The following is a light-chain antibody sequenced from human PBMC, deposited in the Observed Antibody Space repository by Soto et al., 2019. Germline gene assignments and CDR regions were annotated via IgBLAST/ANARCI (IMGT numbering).Light chain of an antibody. CDR3: QHYNNLPLT. CDR2: GAS. Sequence: EIVLTQSPGTLSLSPGERATLSCRASQSVRSSYFAWYQQKPGQAPRLLIFGASTRAPGIPDRFSGSGSGTDFTLTISRLEPEDFAVYYCQHYNNLPLTFGGGTKVDIK. CDR1: QSVRSSY. J-gene: IGKJ4*01. V-gene: IGKV3-20*01.